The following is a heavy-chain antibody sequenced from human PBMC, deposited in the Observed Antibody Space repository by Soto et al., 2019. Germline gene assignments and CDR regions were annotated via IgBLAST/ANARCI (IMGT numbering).Heavy chain of an antibody. D-gene: IGHD1-7*01. J-gene: IGHJ4*02. CDR3: EGESGENWSYEAY. CDR1: GDTITSFS. CDR2: ISTTGNT. Sequence: SETLSLTCTVSGDTITSFSWNWIRQSAGKGLEWIGRISTTGNTHYNPSLESRVTMSLDTSKNQFSLKLTSVTAADTAVYYCEGESGENWSYEAYWGQGTLVTVPS. V-gene: IGHV4-4*07.